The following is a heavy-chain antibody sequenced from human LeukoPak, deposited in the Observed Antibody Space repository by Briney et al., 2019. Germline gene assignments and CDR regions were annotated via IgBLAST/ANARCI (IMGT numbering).Heavy chain of an antibody. CDR1: GFTFSSYA. V-gene: IGHV3-30-3*01. J-gene: IGHJ6*03. CDR2: ISYDGSNK. Sequence: PGGSLRLSCAASGFTFSSYAMHWVRQAPGKGLEWVAVISYDGSNKYYADSVKGRFTIPRDNSKNTLYLQMNSLRAEDTAVYYCVSAQQQLSYMDVWGKGTTVTVSS. CDR3: VSAQQQLSYMDV. D-gene: IGHD6-13*01.